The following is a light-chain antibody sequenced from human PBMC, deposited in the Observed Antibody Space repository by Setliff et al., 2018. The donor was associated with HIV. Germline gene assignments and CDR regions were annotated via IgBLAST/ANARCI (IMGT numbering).Light chain of an antibody. V-gene: IGLV2-8*01. CDR3: SSYAGSNTPYV. Sequence: QSVLTQPPSASGSPGQLVTISCTGTSSDVGGYDYVSWYQQHPGKAPKLMIHEVNKRPSGVPDRFSGSKSDNTASLTVSGPQAEDEADYYCSSYAGSNTPYVFGTGTKVTV. CDR2: EVN. J-gene: IGLJ1*01. CDR1: SSDVGGYDY.